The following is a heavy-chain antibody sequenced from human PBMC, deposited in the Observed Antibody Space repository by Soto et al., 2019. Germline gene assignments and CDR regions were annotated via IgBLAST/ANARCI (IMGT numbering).Heavy chain of an antibody. D-gene: IGHD3-22*01. V-gene: IGHV3-7*03. CDR2: IKQDGSEK. CDR1: GFTFSSYW. CDR3: AREPYDSSGYGDY. J-gene: IGHJ4*02. Sequence: EVQLVESGGGLVQPGGSLRLSCAASGFTFSSYWMSWVRQAPGKGLEWVANIKQDGSEKYYVDSVKGRFTISRDNAKSSLYLQMNSLRAEDTAVYYCAREPYDSSGYGDYWGQGTLVTVSS.